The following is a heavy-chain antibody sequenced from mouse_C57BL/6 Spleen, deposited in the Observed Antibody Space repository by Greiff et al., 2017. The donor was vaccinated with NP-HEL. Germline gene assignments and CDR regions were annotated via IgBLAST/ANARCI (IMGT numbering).Heavy chain of an antibody. CDR2: IYPGSGST. CDR3: ARAGYYGRGDY. V-gene: IGHV1-55*01. CDR1: GYTFTSYW. D-gene: IGHD1-1*01. J-gene: IGHJ2*01. Sequence: QVHVKQPGAELVKPGASVKMSCKASGYTFTSYWITWVKQRPGQGLEWIGDIYPGSGSTNYNEKFKSKATLTVDTSSSTAYMQLSSLTSEDSAVYYCARAGYYGRGDYWGQGTTLTVSS.